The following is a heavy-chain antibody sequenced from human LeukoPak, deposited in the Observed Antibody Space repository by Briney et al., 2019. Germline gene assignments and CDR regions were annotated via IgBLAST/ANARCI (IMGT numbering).Heavy chain of an antibody. J-gene: IGHJ4*02. CDR3: ARTLGIAAAAIYFDY. CDR1: GGSISSYY. CDR2: IYYSGST. D-gene: IGHD6-13*01. V-gene: IGHV4-59*08. Sequence: SETLSLTCTVSGGSISSYYWSWIRQPPGKGLEWIGYIYYSGSTNYNPSLKSRVTIPVDTSKNQFSLKLSSVTAADTAVYYCARTLGIAAAAIYFDYWGQGTLVTVSS.